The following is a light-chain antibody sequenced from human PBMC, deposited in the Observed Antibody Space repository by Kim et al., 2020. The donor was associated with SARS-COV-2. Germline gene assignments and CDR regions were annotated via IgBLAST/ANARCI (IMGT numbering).Light chain of an antibody. J-gene: IGKJ1*01. Sequence: SPGERATPSCSASQSVSSNFAWYQQKPGQAPRLLIYGASTRATGIPARFSGSGSGTEFTLTISSLQSEDFAVYYCQQYNNWPPWTFGQGTKVDIK. CDR2: GAS. CDR3: QQYNNWPPWT. V-gene: IGKV3-15*01. CDR1: QSVSSN.